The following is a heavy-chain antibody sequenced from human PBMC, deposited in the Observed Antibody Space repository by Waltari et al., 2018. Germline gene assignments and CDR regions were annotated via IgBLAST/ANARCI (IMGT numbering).Heavy chain of an antibody. D-gene: IGHD3-10*01. CDR1: GYTFTGYY. CDR3: ATYYGSGSYSLED. CDR2: INPNSGGT. J-gene: IGHJ4*02. V-gene: IGHV1-2*06. Sequence: QVQLVQSGAEVKKPGASVKVSCKASGYTFTGYYMHWVRQAPGQGLAWMGRINPNSGGTNYAQKVQGRVTMTRDTSISTAYMELSRLRSDDTAVYYCATYYGSGSYSLEDWGQGTLVTVSS.